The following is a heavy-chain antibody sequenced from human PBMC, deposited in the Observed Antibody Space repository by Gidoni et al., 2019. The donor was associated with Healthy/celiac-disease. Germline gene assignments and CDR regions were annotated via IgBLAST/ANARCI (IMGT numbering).Heavy chain of an antibody. D-gene: IGHD4-17*01. CDR3: AKGDYAFSWFDP. Sequence: EVQLLESGGGLVQPGGSLRLSCAASGFTFSSYAMSWVRPAPGKGLEWVSAISGSGGSTYYADSVKGRFTISRDNSKNTLYLQMNSLRAEDTAVYYCAKGDYAFSWFDPWGQGTLVTVSS. CDR1: GFTFSSYA. V-gene: IGHV3-23*01. J-gene: IGHJ5*02. CDR2: ISGSGGST.